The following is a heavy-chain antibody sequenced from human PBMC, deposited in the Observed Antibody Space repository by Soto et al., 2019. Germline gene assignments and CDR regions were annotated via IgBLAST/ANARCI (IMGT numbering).Heavy chain of an antibody. D-gene: IGHD3-10*01. CDR2: ISGSGGST. Sequence: GGSLRLSCAASGFTFSSYAMSWVRQAPGKGLEWVSAISGSGGSTYYADSVKGRFTISRDNSKNTLYLQMNSLRAEDTAVYYCAKDLSLGSGYNLLFAYWGQGTLVTVSS. J-gene: IGHJ4*02. V-gene: IGHV3-23*01. CDR3: AKDLSLGSGYNLLFAY. CDR1: GFTFSSYA.